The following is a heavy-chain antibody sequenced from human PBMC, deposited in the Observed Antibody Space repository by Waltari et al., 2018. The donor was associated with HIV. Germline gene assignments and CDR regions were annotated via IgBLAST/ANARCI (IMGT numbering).Heavy chain of an antibody. Sequence: EVQLVESGGGLVQPGGSLRLSCAASGFPVSSYWMSWVGQAQGKGLEWVANIKQDGSEKYYVDSVKGRFTISRDNAKNSLYLQMNSLRAEDTAVYYCARAMDRGVTYYYGMDVWGQGTTVTVSS. CDR2: IKQDGSEK. CDR3: ARAMDRGVTYYYGMDV. V-gene: IGHV3-7*01. CDR1: GFPVSSYW. J-gene: IGHJ6*02. D-gene: IGHD3-10*01.